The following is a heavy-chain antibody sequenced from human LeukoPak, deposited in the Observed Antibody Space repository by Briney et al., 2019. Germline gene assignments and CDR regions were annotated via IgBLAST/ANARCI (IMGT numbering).Heavy chain of an antibody. D-gene: IGHD3-22*01. CDR3: ARGWRYYYDSSGYSNHLDY. CDR1: GGSFSGYY. J-gene: IGHJ4*02. Sequence: KASETLSLTCTVYGGSFSGYYWSWIRQPPGKGLEWIGEINHSGSTNYNPSLKSRVTISVDTSKNQFSLKLSSVTAADTAVYYCARGWRYYYDSSGYSNHLDYWGQGTLVTVSS. V-gene: IGHV4-34*01. CDR2: INHSGST.